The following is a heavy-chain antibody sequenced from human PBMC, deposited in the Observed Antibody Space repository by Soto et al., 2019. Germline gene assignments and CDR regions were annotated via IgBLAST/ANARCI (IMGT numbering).Heavy chain of an antibody. J-gene: IGHJ6*02. V-gene: IGHV4-34*01. CDR3: ARGGIAAAGREFYYYGMDV. CDR1: GGSFSGYY. D-gene: IGHD6-13*01. CDR2: INHSGST. Sequence: SETLSLTCAVYGGSFSGYYWSWIRQPPGKGLEWIGEINHSGSTNYNPSLKIRFTISVDTSKNQFSLKLNSVTAADTALDYCARGGIAAAGREFYYYGMDVWGQGTTVTVSS.